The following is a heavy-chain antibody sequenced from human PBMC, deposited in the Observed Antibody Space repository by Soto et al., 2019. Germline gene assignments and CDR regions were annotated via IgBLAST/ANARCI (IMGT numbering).Heavy chain of an antibody. CDR1: GFTVSSSY. D-gene: IGHD6-13*01. CDR3: AKDETRLGGSTWYGAGFDY. J-gene: IGHJ4*02. Sequence: PGGSLRLSCAASGFTVSSSYMSWVRQAPGKGLEWVSLIYRDGSTYYANSVKGRVTISRDNSKNALYLQMNSLRAEDTAVYYCAKDETRLGGSTWYGAGFDYWGQGTLVNVSS. V-gene: IGHV3-66*01. CDR2: IYRDGST.